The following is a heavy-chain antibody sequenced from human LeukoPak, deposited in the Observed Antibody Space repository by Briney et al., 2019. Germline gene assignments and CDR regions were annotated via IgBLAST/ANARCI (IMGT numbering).Heavy chain of an antibody. D-gene: IGHD6-19*01. Sequence: GGSLRLSCAASGFIFSSYGMSWVRQAPGKGLEWVSSITGGGGITYYADSVKGRFTISRDNSKNTLYLQMNSLRAEDTAVYYCAKRDSSGWYFFDYWGQGTLVTASS. CDR1: GFIFSSYG. J-gene: IGHJ4*02. CDR3: AKRDSSGWYFFDY. V-gene: IGHV3-23*01. CDR2: ITGGGGIT.